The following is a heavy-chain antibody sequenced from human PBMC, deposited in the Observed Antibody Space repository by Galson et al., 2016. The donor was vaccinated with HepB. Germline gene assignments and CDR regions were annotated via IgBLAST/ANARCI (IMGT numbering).Heavy chain of an antibody. CDR1: GFIFSRYG. J-gene: IGHJ4*02. V-gene: IGHV3-30*18. Sequence: SLRLSCAASGFIFSRYGMHWVRQAPGKGLEWVAVISYDESNKYYADSVKGRFTISRDNSKNTLYLQMNSLRAEDTAVFYCAKEMRPRYYDSSGYDGLDYWGQGTLVTVSS. CDR3: AKEMRPRYYDSSGYDGLDY. D-gene: IGHD3-22*01. CDR2: ISYDESNK.